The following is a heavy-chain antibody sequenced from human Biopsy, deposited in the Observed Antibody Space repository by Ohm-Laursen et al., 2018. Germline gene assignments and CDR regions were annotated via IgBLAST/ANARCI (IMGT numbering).Heavy chain of an antibody. CDR1: GGSISGYY. D-gene: IGHD3-10*01. CDR3: ARGEAGVYDALDI. V-gene: IGHV4-59*07. Sequence: SDTLSLTCSISGGSISGYYWNWIRQSPGKGLEWIGYIYNSGSTNYNPSLKSRVTISVAVDTSKSQFSLRLSSVTAADTAMYYCARGEAGVYDALDIWGQGTMVIVSS. CDR2: IYNSGST. J-gene: IGHJ3*02.